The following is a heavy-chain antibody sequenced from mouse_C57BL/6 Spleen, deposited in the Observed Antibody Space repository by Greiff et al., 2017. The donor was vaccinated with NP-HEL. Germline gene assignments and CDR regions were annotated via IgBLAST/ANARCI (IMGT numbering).Heavy chain of an antibody. CDR3: AWGYVHWYFDV. D-gene: IGHD2-2*01. Sequence: VQLQQSGPELVKPGASVKISCKASGYTFTDYYMNWVKQSHGKSLEWIGDINPNNGGTSYNQKFKGKATLTVDKSSSTAYMELRSLTSEDSAVYYCAWGYVHWYFDVWGTGTTVTVSS. CDR2: INPNNGGT. V-gene: IGHV1-26*01. CDR1: GYTFTDYY. J-gene: IGHJ1*03.